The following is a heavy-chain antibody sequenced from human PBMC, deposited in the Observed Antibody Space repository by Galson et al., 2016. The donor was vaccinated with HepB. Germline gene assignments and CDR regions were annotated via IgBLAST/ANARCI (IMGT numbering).Heavy chain of an antibody. D-gene: IGHD3-16*01. CDR2: ISNTGSTI. CDR3: AKDVMSVWPHIDYFCAMDV. Sequence: SLRLSCAASGFTFSDYYMTWIRQAPGKGLEWVSFISNTGSTIYYADSVKGRFTISRDNARNSMYLQMDSLRAADTAVYYCAKDVMSVWPHIDYFCAMDVWGQGTTVTVSS. V-gene: IGHV3-11*01. CDR1: GFTFSDYY. J-gene: IGHJ6*02.